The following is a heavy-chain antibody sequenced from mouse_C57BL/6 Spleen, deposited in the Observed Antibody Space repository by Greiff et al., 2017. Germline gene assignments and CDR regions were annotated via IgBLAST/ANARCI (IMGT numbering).Heavy chain of an antibody. V-gene: IGHV1-82*01. J-gene: IGHJ1*03. CDR2: IYPGDGDT. CDR1: GYAFSSSW. CDR3: ARSGLYFDV. Sequence: VQLQQSGPELVKPGASVKISCKASGYAFSSSWMNWVKQRPGKGLEWIGRIYPGDGDTNYNGKFKGKATLTADKSSSTAYMQLSSLTSEDSAVYFCARSGLYFDVWGTGTTVTVSS.